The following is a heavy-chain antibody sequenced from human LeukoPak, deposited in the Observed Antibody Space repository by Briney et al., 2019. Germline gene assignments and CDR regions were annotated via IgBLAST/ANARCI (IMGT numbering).Heavy chain of an antibody. Sequence: ASVKVSCKASGYTFTGYYMHWVRQAPGQGLEWMGRINPNSGGTNYAQKFQGRVTMTRDTSISTAYMELSRLRSDDTAVYYCARAGYCSGGSCYPNFDYWGQGPLVTVSS. D-gene: IGHD2-15*01. CDR2: INPNSGGT. CDR3: ARAGYCSGGSCYPNFDY. CDR1: GYTFTGYY. J-gene: IGHJ4*02. V-gene: IGHV1-2*06.